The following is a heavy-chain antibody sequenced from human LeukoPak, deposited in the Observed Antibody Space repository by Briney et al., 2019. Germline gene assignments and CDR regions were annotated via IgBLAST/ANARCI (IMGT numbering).Heavy chain of an antibody. Sequence: SETLSLTCTVSGGSISSYYWSWIRQPPGKGLEWIGYISYSGSTSSNPSLRSRVTISVDTSKNQFSLRLTSVTAADTAMYYCARGGQLNWFDPWGQGTLVTVSS. CDR2: ISYSGST. CDR1: GGSISSYY. J-gene: IGHJ5*02. D-gene: IGHD5-18*01. V-gene: IGHV4-59*01. CDR3: ARGGQLNWFDP.